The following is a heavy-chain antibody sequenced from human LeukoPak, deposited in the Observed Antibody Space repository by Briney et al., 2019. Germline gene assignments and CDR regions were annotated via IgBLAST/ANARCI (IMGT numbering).Heavy chain of an antibody. D-gene: IGHD5-24*01. CDR1: GGSISSSSYY. Sequence: SETLSLTCTVSGGSISSSSYYWGWIRQPPGKGLEWIGSIYYSGSTYYNPSLKSRVTISVDTSKSQFSLKLSSVTAADTAVYFCARDKEMATIFDYWGQGTLVTVSS. CDR2: IYYSGST. V-gene: IGHV4-39*07. J-gene: IGHJ4*02. CDR3: ARDKEMATIFDY.